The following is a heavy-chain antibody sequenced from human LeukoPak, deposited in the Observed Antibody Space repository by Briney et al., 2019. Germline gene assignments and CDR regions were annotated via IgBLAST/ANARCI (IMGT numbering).Heavy chain of an antibody. Sequence: GRSLRLSCTASGFTFCDYAMSWFRQAPGKGLEWVGFIRSKAYGGTTEYAASVKGRFTISRDDSKSIAYLQMNSLKTEDTAVYYCTRDEGSSGWLLFDYWGQGTLVTVSS. D-gene: IGHD6-19*01. CDR3: TRDEGSSGWLLFDY. V-gene: IGHV3-49*03. CDR1: GFTFCDYA. CDR2: IRSKAYGGTT. J-gene: IGHJ4*02.